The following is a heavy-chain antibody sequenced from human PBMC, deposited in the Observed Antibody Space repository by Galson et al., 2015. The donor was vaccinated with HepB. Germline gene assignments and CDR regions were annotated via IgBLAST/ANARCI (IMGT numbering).Heavy chain of an antibody. CDR1: GFGFSSFE. CDR3: ARARANGRYGYLDL. V-gene: IGHV3-30-3*01. D-gene: IGHD2-8*01. Sequence: SLRLSCAASGFGFSSFEMHWVRQAPGKGLEWVAALTYGGSNKYYADSVKGRFTISRDNSQNTVYLHWSSLRPADTAVDYCARARANGRYGYLDLWGRGAPGTVSS. CDR2: LTYGGSNK. J-gene: IGHJ2*01.